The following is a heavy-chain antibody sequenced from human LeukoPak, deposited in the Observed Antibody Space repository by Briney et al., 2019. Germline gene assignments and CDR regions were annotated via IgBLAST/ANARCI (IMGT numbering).Heavy chain of an antibody. V-gene: IGHV3-48*01. CDR1: GFAFSNFA. CDR3: ARTRNPHYYYDGRLDAFDI. D-gene: IGHD3-22*01. Sequence: PGRSLRLSCAASGFAFSNFAMHWVRQAPGKGLEWVSYISSSSSTIYYADSVKGRFTISRDNAKNSLYLQMNSLRAEDTAVYYCARTRNPHYYYDGRLDAFDIWGQGTMVTVSS. J-gene: IGHJ3*02. CDR2: ISSSSSTI.